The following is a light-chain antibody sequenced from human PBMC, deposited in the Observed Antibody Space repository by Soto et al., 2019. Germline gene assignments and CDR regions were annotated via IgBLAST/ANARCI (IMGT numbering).Light chain of an antibody. CDR3: CSYAGSYDVV. J-gene: IGLJ2*01. V-gene: IGLV2-11*01. CDR2: DVS. CDR1: SSDVGGYNY. Sequence: QSALTQPRSVSGSPGQTVTISCTGTSSDVGGYNYVSWYQQHPGKAPKLMIYDVSKRPSGVADRFSGSKSGNTASLTISGLQAEDAADYYCCSYAGSYDVVFGGGTKLTVL.